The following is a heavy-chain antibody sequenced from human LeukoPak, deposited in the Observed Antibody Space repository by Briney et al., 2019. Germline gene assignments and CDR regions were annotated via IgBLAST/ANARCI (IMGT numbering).Heavy chain of an antibody. D-gene: IGHD3-3*01. CDR2: ITSSSSTM. J-gene: IGHJ4*02. V-gene: IGHV3-48*04. Sequence: PGGSLRLSCAASGFTFSSYSMNWVRQAPGKGLEGVSYITSSSSTMFYADSVKGRFTISRDNAKNSLYLQMNSLRAEDTAVYYCAKGNDLDDPDGYFDYWGQGTLVTVSS. CDR1: GFTFSSYS. CDR3: AKGNDLDDPDGYFDY.